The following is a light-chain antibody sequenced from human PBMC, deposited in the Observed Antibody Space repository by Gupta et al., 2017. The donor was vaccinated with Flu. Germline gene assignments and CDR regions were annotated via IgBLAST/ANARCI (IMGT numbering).Light chain of an antibody. CDR3: CSYAGSYTFWV. CDR2: DVT. J-gene: IGLJ3*02. V-gene: IGLV2-11*01. Sequence: QSALTQPRPVSGSPGHSVTISCTGTSSDVGGYNYVSWYQQHPGKAPQLMIYDVTKRPAGVPDRFSGSKSGNTASLTISGRQAEDEADYYCCSYAGSYTFWVFGGGTKLTVL. CDR1: SSDVGGYNY.